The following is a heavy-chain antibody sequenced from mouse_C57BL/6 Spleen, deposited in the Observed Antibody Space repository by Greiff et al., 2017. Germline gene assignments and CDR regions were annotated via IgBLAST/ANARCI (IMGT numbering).Heavy chain of an antibody. Sequence: VQLQQSGAELVRPGASVKLSCKASGYTFTDYYINWVKQRPGQGLEWIARIYPGSGNTYYNEKFKGKATLTAEKSSSTAYMQLSSLTSEDSAVYFCADSNGAYWGQGTLVTVSA. J-gene: IGHJ3*01. CDR2: IYPGSGNT. CDR1: GYTFTDYY. CDR3: ADSNGAY. V-gene: IGHV1-76*01. D-gene: IGHD2-5*01.